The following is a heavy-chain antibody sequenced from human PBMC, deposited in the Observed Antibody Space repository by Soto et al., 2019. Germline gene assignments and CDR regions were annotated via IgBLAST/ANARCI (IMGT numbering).Heavy chain of an antibody. Sequence: PGGSPRLSCAASGFTFSSYSMNWFRQAPGKGLEWVSYISSSSSTIYYADSVKGRFTISRDNAKNSLYLQMNSLRDEDTAVYYCARDLVATILGYYYYYGMDVWGQGTTVTVSS. D-gene: IGHD5-12*01. V-gene: IGHV3-48*02. CDR1: GFTFSSYS. CDR3: ARDLVATILGYYYYYGMDV. CDR2: ISSSSSTI. J-gene: IGHJ6*02.